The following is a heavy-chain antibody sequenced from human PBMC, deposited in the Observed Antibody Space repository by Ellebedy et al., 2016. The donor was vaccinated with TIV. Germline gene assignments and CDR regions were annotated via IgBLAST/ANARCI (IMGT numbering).Heavy chain of an antibody. D-gene: IGHD6-13*01. CDR2: IYYSGST. CDR3: ARARPSYVSSSWIDY. Sequence: SETLSLXCTVSGGSISSSSYYWGWIRQPPGKGLEWIGSIYYSGSTYYNPSLKSRVTISVDTSKNQFSLKLSSVTAADTAVYYCARARPSYVSSSWIDYWGQGTLVTVSS. CDR1: GGSISSSSYY. V-gene: IGHV4-39*07. J-gene: IGHJ4*02.